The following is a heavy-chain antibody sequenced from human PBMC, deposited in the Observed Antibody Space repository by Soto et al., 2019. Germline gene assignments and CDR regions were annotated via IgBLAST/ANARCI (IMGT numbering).Heavy chain of an antibody. CDR2: IKQDGSDK. D-gene: IGHD3-3*01. CDR3: ARDKNVYDFFGADDAFDI. J-gene: IGHJ3*02. V-gene: IGHV3-7*05. Sequence: EVQLVESGGGLVQPGGSLRLSCAASGFTFRSYWMSWVRQAPGKGLEWVASIKQDGSDKYYVESVKGRFTISSDNAENSVDLLMNTLRAEDTAVYYCARDKNVYDFFGADDAFDIWGQGTMVTVSS. CDR1: GFTFRSYW.